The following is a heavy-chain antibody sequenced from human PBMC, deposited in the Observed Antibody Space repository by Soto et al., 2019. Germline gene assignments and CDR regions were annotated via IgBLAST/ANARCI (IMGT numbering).Heavy chain of an antibody. Sequence: SQTLSLTCAISGDSVSSNSAAWNWIRQSPSRGLEWLGRTYYRSKWYNDYAVSVKSRITINPDTSKNQFSLQLNSVTPEDTAVYYCARSFVSSWTGATWIFDYPGQGTLVTGSS. D-gene: IGHD6-13*01. V-gene: IGHV6-1*01. CDR3: ARSFVSSWTGATWIFDY. CDR1: GDSVSSNSAA. J-gene: IGHJ4*02. CDR2: TYYRSKWYN.